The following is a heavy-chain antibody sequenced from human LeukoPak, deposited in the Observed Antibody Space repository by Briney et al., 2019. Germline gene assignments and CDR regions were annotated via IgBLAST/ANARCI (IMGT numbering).Heavy chain of an antibody. CDR3: AKDGARRGDYVDY. Sequence: GGSLRLSCAASGFTFSSYAMNWVRQAPGKGLEWVSGISWNSGSIGYADSVKGRFTISRDNAKNSLYLQMNSLRAEDTALYYCAKDGARRGDYVDYWGQGTLVTVSS. D-gene: IGHD1-14*01. V-gene: IGHV3-9*01. CDR1: GFTFSSYA. CDR2: ISWNSGSI. J-gene: IGHJ4*02.